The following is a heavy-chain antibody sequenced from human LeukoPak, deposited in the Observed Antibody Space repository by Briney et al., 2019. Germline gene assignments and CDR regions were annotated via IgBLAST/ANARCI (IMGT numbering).Heavy chain of an antibody. D-gene: IGHD3-3*01. CDR2: MNPKSGNT. CDR3: GRAIPIFDYYYMDV. V-gene: IGHV1-8*01. Sequence: GGSVRVSCKASGDTFTTYDINWVRQAPGQGLEGMGGMNPKSGNTVYAQTLQGRVIITTDTSKSTAYMQLSSLRSDDTAVYYCGRAIPIFDYYYMDVWGKGSTVTASS. J-gene: IGHJ6*03. CDR1: GDTFTTYD.